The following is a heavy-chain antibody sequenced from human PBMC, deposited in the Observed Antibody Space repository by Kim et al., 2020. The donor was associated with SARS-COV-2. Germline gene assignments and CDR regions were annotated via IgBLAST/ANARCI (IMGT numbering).Heavy chain of an antibody. CDR1: GFTFSSYA. CDR3: AKGVMTTVVGPRGFDY. CDR2: IYSGGSST. D-gene: IGHD4-17*01. Sequence: GGSLRLSCAASGFTFSSYAMSWVRQAPGKGLEWVSVIYSGGSSTYYADSVKGRFTISRDNSKNTLYLQMNSLRAEDTAVYYCAKGVMTTVVGPRGFDYWGQGTLVTVSS. J-gene: IGHJ4*02. V-gene: IGHV3-23*03.